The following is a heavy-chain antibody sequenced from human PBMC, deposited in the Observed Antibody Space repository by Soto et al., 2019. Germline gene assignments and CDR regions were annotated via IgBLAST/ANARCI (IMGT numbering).Heavy chain of an antibody. V-gene: IGHV2-26*01. CDR1: GFSLSNPKMG. Sequence: QVTLKESGPVLVKPTETLTLTCTVSGFSLSNPKMGVSWIRQSPGRALEWLAHIFSNDEKSYNTSLKSRLTISKDTSKSQVALTMTSMDPVDTATYYYARLTYYNFWSGSYIEVFYFDYWGQGTLVTVSS. CDR2: IFSNDEK. CDR3: ARLTYYNFWSGSYIEVFYFDY. J-gene: IGHJ4*02. D-gene: IGHD3-3*01.